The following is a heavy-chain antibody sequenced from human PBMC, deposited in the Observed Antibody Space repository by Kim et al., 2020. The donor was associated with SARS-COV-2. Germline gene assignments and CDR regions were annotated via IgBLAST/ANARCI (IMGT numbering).Heavy chain of an antibody. D-gene: IGHD1-7*01. J-gene: IGHJ5*02. Sequence: SQTLSLTCAISGDSVSSNSAAWNWIRQSPSRGLEWLGRTYYRSKWYNDYAVSVKSRITINPDTSKNQFSLQLNSVTPEDTAVYYCARGHETGTTFVTWFDPWGQGTLVTVSS. CDR3: ARGHETGTTFVTWFDP. V-gene: IGHV6-1*01. CDR1: GDSVSSNSAA. CDR2: TYYRSKWYN.